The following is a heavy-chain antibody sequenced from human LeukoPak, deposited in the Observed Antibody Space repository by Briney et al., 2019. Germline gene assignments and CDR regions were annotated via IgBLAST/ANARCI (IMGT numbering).Heavy chain of an antibody. CDR2: IYTSGST. D-gene: IGHD3-10*01. CDR1: GGSISSYY. Sequence: PSETLSLTCTVSGGSISSYYWSWIRQPAGKGLEWIGRIYTSGSTNYNPSLKSRVTMSADTSKNQFSLKLSSVTAADTAVYYCAREGEYYGSGSYCDYWGQGTLVTVSS. V-gene: IGHV4-4*07. CDR3: AREGEYYGSGSYCDY. J-gene: IGHJ4*02.